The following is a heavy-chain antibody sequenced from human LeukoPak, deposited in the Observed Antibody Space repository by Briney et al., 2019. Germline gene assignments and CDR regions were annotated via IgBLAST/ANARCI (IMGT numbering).Heavy chain of an antibody. Sequence: PGGSLRLSCAASGFTFSDYYISWIRQAPGKGLEWLSYISTSSSTIYYADSVKGRFTISRDNAKNSLYLQMNSLRAEDTAVYCCAGESRGDFEIWGQRTMGTVSS. CDR3: AGESRGDFEI. V-gene: IGHV3-11*01. CDR2: ISTSSSTI. CDR1: GFTFSDYY. D-gene: IGHD3-10*01. J-gene: IGHJ3*02.